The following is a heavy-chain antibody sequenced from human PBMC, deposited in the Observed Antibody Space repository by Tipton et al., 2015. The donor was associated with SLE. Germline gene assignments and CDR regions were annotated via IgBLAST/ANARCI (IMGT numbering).Heavy chain of an antibody. CDR3: TTAGYYYDTSGSKPFDY. CDR1: GFTFTNAW. D-gene: IGHD3-22*01. J-gene: IGHJ4*02. CDR2: IRSKTDGETT. V-gene: IGHV3-15*01. Sequence: SLRLSCATSGFTFTNAWMSWVRQSPGKGLEWVGRIRSKTDGETTDYAAPVKGRFTISRDESKNTLYLQVNSLKTEDTAMYYCTTAGYYYDTSGSKPFDYWGQGTLVTVSS.